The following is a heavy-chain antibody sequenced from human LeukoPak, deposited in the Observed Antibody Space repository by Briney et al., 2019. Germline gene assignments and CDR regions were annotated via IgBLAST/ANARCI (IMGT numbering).Heavy chain of an antibody. Sequence: PSETLSLTCTDSGGSISSYYWSWIRQPPGKGLEWIGYIYYSGSTNYNPSLKSRVTISVDTSKNQFSLKLSSVTAADTAVYYCARWGLRYFEGPFDYWGQGTLVTVSS. CDR2: IYYSGST. J-gene: IGHJ4*02. CDR1: GGSISSYY. CDR3: ARWGLRYFEGPFDY. D-gene: IGHD3-9*01. V-gene: IGHV4-59*01.